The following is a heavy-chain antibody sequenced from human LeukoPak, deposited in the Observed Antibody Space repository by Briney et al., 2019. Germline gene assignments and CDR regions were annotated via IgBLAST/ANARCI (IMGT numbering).Heavy chain of an antibody. Sequence: PSETLSLTCTVSGGSINSYYWSWLRQPAGKGLEWIGRIYTIGTTNYNPSLKSRVTMSVDTSKNQFSLKLSSVTAADTAVYYCARAYSDYDQYFDYWGQGTLVTVSS. V-gene: IGHV4-4*07. J-gene: IGHJ4*02. CDR3: ARAYSDYDQYFDY. CDR1: GGSINSYY. D-gene: IGHD5-12*01. CDR2: IYTIGTT.